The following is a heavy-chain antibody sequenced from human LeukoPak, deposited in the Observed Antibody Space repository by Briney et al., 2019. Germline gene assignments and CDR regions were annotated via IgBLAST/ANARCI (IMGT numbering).Heavy chain of an antibody. D-gene: IGHD6-13*01. J-gene: IGHJ5*02. CDR1: GGTFSSYP. CDR3: ATEGSNIAAAGIRSPNWFDP. V-gene: IGHV1-69*13. Sequence: ASVKVSCKAFGGTFSSYPINWVRQAPGQGLEWMGGVVPMFGTSNYAQKFQGRVTITADESTTTAYMELSSLTSEDTAVYYCATEGSNIAAAGIRSPNWFDPWGQGTLVTVSS. CDR2: VVPMFGTS.